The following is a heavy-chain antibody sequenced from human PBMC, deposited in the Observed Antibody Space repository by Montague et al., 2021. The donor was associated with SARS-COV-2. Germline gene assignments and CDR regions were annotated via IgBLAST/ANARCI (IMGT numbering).Heavy chain of an antibody. J-gene: IGHJ4*02. D-gene: IGHD2-15*01. CDR1: GFTFSSYE. CDR3: VREGSGWFFDY. V-gene: IGHV3-48*03. Sequence: SLRLSCAASGFTFSSYEMNWVRQAPGKGLEWLSSISYSGGITNYAYSVRGRFTISRDFAKNSLYLQMNSLRAEDTAVYYCVREGSGWFFDYWGQGALVTVSS. CDR2: ISYSGGIT.